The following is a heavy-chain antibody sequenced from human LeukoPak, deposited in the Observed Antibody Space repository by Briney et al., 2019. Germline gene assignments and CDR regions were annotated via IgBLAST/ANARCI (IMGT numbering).Heavy chain of an antibody. D-gene: IGHD2-2*01. V-gene: IGHV1-18*01. CDR1: GYTFTSYG. CDR2: ISVYNGNT. CDR3: ARDQALGLSPSPDIVVVPADYGMDV. J-gene: IGHJ6*02. Sequence: ASVEVSCKASGYTFTSYGISWVRQAPGQGLEWMGWISVYNGNTNYAQKLQGRVTMTTDTSTSTAYMELRSLRSDDTAVYYCARDQALGLSPSPDIVVVPADYGMDVWGQGTTVTVSS.